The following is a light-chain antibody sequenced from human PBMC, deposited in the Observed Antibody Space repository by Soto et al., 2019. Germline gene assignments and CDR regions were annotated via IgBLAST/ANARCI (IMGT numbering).Light chain of an antibody. J-gene: IGLJ1*01. CDR1: SSDVGNYNY. CDR2: MVS. CDR3: TSPTPGSLYV. V-gene: IGLV2-14*01. Sequence: ALTQPACVSGSPGQSITISCTGTSSDVGNYNYVSWYQQYPGRVPKLLIYMVSNRASGVSNRFSGSKSGNTASLTISGLQAEDEADYFCTSPTPGSLYVFGTGTKVTVL.